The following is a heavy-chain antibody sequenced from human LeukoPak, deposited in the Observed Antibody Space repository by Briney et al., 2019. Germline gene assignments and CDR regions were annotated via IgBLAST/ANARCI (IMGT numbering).Heavy chain of an antibody. V-gene: IGHV3-23*01. CDR1: GFTFSTYV. CDR3: ASGPPFLKYFEY. CDR2: ISVGAEYI. Sequence: SGGSLRLSCAASGFTFSTYVMNWFRQAPGKGLEWVSTISVGAEYIFYADSVKGRFTISRDDSNNALYLQMHSLRAEDPALYYCASGPPFLKYFEYWGQGTLVTVSS. D-gene: IGHD3-3*01. J-gene: IGHJ4*02.